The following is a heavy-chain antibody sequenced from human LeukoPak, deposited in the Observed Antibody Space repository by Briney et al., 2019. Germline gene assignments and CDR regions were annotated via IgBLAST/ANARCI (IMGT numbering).Heavy chain of an antibody. J-gene: IGHJ4*02. CDR3: AMVRGLTDPLDY. V-gene: IGHV1-2*02. CDR2: INPNSGGT. Sequence: ASVKVSCKASGYTFTGYYMHWVRQAPGQGLEWMGWINPNSGGTNYAQKFQDRLTITRDMSTSTSYMELSSLRSEDTAAYYCAMVRGLTDPLDYWGQGTLVTVSS. D-gene: IGHD3-10*01. CDR1: GYTFTGYY.